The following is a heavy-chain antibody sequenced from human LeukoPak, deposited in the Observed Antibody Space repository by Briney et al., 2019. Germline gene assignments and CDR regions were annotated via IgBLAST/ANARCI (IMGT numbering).Heavy chain of an antibody. CDR1: GFTFRSYG. V-gene: IGHV3-23*01. Sequence: PGGSLRLSCAGSGFTFRSYGMTWVHQAPGKGLHWVSSITGSGDSTYSADSVKGRFTISRDNSKNTLYLQMNSLRAEDTAVYYCAKGESYSCYSRVQHWGQGTLVTVSS. CDR2: ITGSGDST. J-gene: IGHJ1*01. CDR3: AKGESYSCYSRVQH. D-gene: IGHD2-15*01.